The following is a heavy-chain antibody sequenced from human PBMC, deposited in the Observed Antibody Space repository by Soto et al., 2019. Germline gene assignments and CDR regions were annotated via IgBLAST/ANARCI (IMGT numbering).Heavy chain of an antibody. D-gene: IGHD3-16*01. V-gene: IGHV3-33*01. CDR1: RLIFSFYD. CDR2: IWSDGSRE. CDR3: AVEPKGAAYDLAV. J-gene: IGHJ6*02. Sequence: QVQLVECGGGVVQPGTSLRLSCVASRLIFSFYDMHWVRQAPVKGLEWVALIWSDGSREFYADSVKGRFTISRDNSKMTLYLPMNGLRSEATAVYCCAVEPKGAAYDLAVWGQGTAVGVSS.